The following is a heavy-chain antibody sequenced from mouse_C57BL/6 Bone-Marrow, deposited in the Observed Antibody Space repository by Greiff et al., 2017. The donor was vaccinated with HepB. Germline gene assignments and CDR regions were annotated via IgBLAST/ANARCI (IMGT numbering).Heavy chain of an antibody. Sequence: VQLQQSGAELVRPGTSVKVSCKASGYAFTNYLIEWVKQRPGQGLEWIGVINPGSGGTNYNEKFKGKATLTADKSSSTAYMQLSSLTSEDSAVYFCARSFYGSSYVDYFDYWGQGTTLTVSS. CDR3: ARSFYGSSYVDYFDY. D-gene: IGHD1-1*01. J-gene: IGHJ2*01. CDR2: INPGSGGT. CDR1: GYAFTNYL. V-gene: IGHV1-54*01.